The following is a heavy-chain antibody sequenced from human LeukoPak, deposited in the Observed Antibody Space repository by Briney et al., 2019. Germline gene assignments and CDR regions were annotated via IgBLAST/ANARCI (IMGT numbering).Heavy chain of an antibody. CDR3: ARRSSPDYYNSGTNYLFDY. D-gene: IGHD3-10*01. CDR2: INSDGSST. CDR1: GFTFSSYW. J-gene: IGHJ4*02. Sequence: PGGSLRLSCAASGFTFSSYWMHWVRQAPGKGLVWVSRINSDGSSTNYADSVKGRFTISRDNAKNSVSLQMNSLRAEDTAVYYCARRSSPDYYNSGTNYLFDYWGQGTLVTVSS. V-gene: IGHV3-74*01.